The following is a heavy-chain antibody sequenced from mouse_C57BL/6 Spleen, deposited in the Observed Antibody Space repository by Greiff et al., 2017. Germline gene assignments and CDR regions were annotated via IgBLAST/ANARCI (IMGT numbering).Heavy chain of an antibody. CDR1: GFTFSSYA. J-gene: IGHJ2*01. CDR2: ISDGGSYT. V-gene: IGHV5-4*03. CDR3: ASEGGYNVGGSSLDY. Sequence: EVKLVESGGGLVKPGGSLKLSCAASGFTFSSYAMSWVRQTPGKRLEWVATISDGGSYTNYPDNVKGRFTISRDNAKNNPYLQMAHLKSGSTAMYYCASEGGYNVGGSSLDYWGQGTTLTVSS. D-gene: IGHD1-1*02.